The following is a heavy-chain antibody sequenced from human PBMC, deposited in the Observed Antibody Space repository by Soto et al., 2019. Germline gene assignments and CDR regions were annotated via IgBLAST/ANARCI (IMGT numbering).Heavy chain of an antibody. J-gene: IGHJ5*02. CDR1: GGSISSSSYY. D-gene: IGHD3-16*02. Sequence: QLQLQESGPGLVKPSETLSLTCTVSGGSISSSSYYWGWIRQPPGQGLEWIGSIYYSGSTYYNPSLKSRVTISVDTSKNQFSLKLSSVTAADTAVYYCASAFSAYDYIWGSYRLSPFDPWGQGTLVTVSS. CDR3: ASAFSAYDYIWGSYRLSPFDP. V-gene: IGHV4-39*01. CDR2: IYYSGST.